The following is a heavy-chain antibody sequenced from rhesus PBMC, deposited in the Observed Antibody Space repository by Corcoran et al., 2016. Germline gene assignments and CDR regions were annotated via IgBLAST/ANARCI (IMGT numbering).Heavy chain of an antibody. CDR3: ARNPIGCYSGSCIFDS. J-gene: IGHJ4*01. CDR1: GGSISSNH. V-gene: IGHV4-173*01. CDR2: LSGSGGIT. D-gene: IGHD6-25*01. Sequence: QLQLQESGPGLVKPSETLSLTCAVSGGSISSNHWSWIRQSPGKGLVWIRRLSGSGGITDYNPSLKRRVTSSTDTSNNQFSLKLTAVTAADTAVYYCARNPIGCYSGSCIFDSWGQGVLVTVSS.